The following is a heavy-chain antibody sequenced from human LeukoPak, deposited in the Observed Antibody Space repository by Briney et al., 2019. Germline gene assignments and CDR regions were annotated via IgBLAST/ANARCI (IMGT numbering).Heavy chain of an antibody. Sequence: PGGSLRLSCAASGFTFCNAWMNWVPQAPGKGLEWVGRIKSKTDGATTDYAAPVKGRFTISTDDSKHTLYLQVNSLKTEDTAVYYCTTGNWGSFSYWGQGTLVTVSS. CDR2: IKSKTDGATT. V-gene: IGHV3-15*01. J-gene: IGHJ4*02. D-gene: IGHD7-27*01. CDR3: TTGNWGSFSY. CDR1: GFTFCNAW.